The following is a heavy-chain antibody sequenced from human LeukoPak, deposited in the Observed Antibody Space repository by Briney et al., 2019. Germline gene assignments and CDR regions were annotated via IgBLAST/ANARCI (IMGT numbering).Heavy chain of an antibody. CDR3: ARGSRPPAMGYYYYYMDV. D-gene: IGHD5-18*01. J-gene: IGHJ6*03. CDR1: GGSISSYY. CDR2: IYTSGST. V-gene: IGHV4-4*07. Sequence: SGTLSLTCTVSGGSISSYYWSWIRQPAGKGLEWIGRIYTSGSTNYNPSLKSRVTMSVDTSKNQFSLKLSSVTAADTAVYYCARGSRPPAMGYYYYYMDVWGKGTTVTVSS.